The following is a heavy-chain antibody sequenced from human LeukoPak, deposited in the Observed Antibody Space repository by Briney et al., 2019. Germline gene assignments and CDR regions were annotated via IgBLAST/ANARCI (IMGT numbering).Heavy chain of an antibody. CDR3: ARDRSTVTTWVDY. V-gene: IGHV3-48*04. D-gene: IGHD4-17*01. J-gene: IGHJ4*02. CDR1: GFTFTTYW. Sequence: GGSLRLSCAASGFTFTTYWMSWVRQAPGKGLDWVSYISSSGSTIYYADSVKGRFTISRDNAKNSLYLQMNSLRAEDTAVYYCARDRSTVTTWVDYWGQGTLVTVSS. CDR2: ISSSGSTI.